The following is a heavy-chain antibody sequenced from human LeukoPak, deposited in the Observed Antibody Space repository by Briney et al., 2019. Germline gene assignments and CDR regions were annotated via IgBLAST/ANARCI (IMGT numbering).Heavy chain of an antibody. Sequence: SGGSLRLSCAASAFTFSSYAMSWVRQAPGKGLEWVSAISGSGGSTYYADSVKGRFTISRDNSKNTLYLQMNSLRAEDTAVYYCVTMIVGDAFDIWGQGTMVTVSS. CDR2: ISGSGGST. CDR3: VTMIVGDAFDI. CDR1: AFTFSSYA. D-gene: IGHD3-22*01. V-gene: IGHV3-23*01. J-gene: IGHJ3*02.